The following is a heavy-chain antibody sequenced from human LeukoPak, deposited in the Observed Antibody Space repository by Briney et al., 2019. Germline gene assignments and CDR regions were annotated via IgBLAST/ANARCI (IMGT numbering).Heavy chain of an antibody. Sequence: GGSLRLSCAASGFTFSFNYMTWVRQPPGKGLEWVSAISGSGGSTYYADSVKGRFTISRDNSENTLYLQTNSLRAEDTAVYYCAKVTGSYRSFDYWGQGTLVTVSS. CDR3: AKVTGSYRSFDY. CDR2: ISGSGGST. J-gene: IGHJ4*02. V-gene: IGHV3-23*01. D-gene: IGHD1-26*01. CDR1: GFTFSFNY.